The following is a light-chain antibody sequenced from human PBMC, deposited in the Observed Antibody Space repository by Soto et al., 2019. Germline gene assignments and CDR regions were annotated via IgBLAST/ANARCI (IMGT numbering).Light chain of an antibody. J-gene: IGLJ1*01. CDR1: KNDIGVYDF. V-gene: IGLV2-8*01. CDR3: KSYAGSNTYV. Sequence: QSALAQPPSASGSPGQSVTISCTGTKNDIGVYDFVSWYQHHPGKAPRLIIYEAVQRPSGGTDGFSGSKSGNTASLTVSALQAADEADYFCKSYAGSNTYVFGSGTKVTAL. CDR2: EAV.